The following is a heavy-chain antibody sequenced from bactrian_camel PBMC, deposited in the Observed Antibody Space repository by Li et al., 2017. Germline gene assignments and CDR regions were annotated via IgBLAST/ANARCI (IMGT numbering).Heavy chain of an antibody. J-gene: IGHJ6*01. CDR3: AAGPRCVFGY. CDR1: GITNARYC. D-gene: IGHD3*01. Sequence: VQLVESGGGSVQGGGSLRLSCAASGITNARYCMAWVRRAPGKEREGVATVDASGRTTYAGYVKGRFTVSRDNAKKILYLLMNSLKPEDTAMYYCAAGPRCVFGYWGQGTQVTVS. CDR2: VDASGRT. V-gene: IGHV3S55*01.